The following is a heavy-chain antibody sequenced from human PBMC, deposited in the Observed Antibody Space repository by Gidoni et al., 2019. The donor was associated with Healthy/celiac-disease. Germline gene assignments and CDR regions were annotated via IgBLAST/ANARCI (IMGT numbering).Heavy chain of an antibody. V-gene: IGHV2-5*02. CDR3: AHKGLELIFDY. CDR2: IYWDDDK. J-gene: IGHJ4*02. CDR1: GFSLSTSGVG. D-gene: IGHD1-7*01. Sequence: QITLKESGPTLVKPTQTLTLTCTFSGFSLSTSGVGVVWIRQPPGKALEWLALIYWDDDKRYSTSLKSRLTITKDTSKNQVVLTMTNMDPVDTATYYCAHKGLELIFDYWGQGTLVTVSS.